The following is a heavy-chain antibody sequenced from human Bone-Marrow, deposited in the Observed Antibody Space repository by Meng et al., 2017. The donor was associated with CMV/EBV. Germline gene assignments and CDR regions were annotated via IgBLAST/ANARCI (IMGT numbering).Heavy chain of an antibody. CDR2: ISSSSSYI. CDR3: ARAGTGYGELEWLLYPPYYYYYGMDV. CDR1: GLTFSSYS. Sequence: GESLKISCAASGLTFSSYSMNWVRQAPGKGLEWVSSISSSSSYIYYADSVKGRFTISRDNAKNSLYLQMNSLRAEDTAVYYCARAGTGYGELEWLLYPPYYYYYGMDVWGQGTTVTVSS. V-gene: IGHV3-21*01. D-gene: IGHD3-3*01. J-gene: IGHJ6*02.